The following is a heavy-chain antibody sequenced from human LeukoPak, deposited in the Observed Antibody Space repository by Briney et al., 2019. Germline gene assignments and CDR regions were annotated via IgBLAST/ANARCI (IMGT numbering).Heavy chain of an antibody. CDR1: GFTFTSYY. D-gene: IGHD2-21*02. Sequence: GGSLRLSCEASGFTFTSYYMNWVRQAPGRGLEWVSSIGSSSTHIYYADSVKGRFTISRDNAKNSLYLQMNSLRAEDTAVYYCARGVSYRVVVTATDFDYWGEETLVTVSS. V-gene: IGHV3-21*01. CDR3: ARGVSYRVVVTATDFDY. J-gene: IGHJ4*02. CDR2: IGSSSTHI.